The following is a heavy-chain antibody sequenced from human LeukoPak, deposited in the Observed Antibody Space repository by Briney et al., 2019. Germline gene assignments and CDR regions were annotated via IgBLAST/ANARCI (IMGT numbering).Heavy chain of an antibody. CDR3: ARGRGGYYDSSGYYPRHPHPFDY. CDR1: GGSFSGYY. CDR2: INHSGST. V-gene: IGHV4-34*01. Sequence: PSETLSLTCAVYGGSFSGYYWSWIRQPPGKGLEWIGEINHSGSTNYNPSLKSRVTISVDTSKNQFSLKLSSVTAADTAVYYCARGRGGYYDSSGYYPRHPHPFDYWGQGTLVTVSS. D-gene: IGHD3-22*01. J-gene: IGHJ4*02.